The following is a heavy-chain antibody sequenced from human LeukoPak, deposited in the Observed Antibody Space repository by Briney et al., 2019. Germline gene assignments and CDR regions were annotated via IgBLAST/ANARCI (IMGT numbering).Heavy chain of an antibody. CDR1: SGSISSYY. D-gene: IGHD2-15*01. V-gene: IGHV4-59*01. J-gene: IGHJ6*02. CDR3: ARLYGLGAAATRIYYYYGMDV. Sequence: SETLSLTCTVSSGSISSYYWSWIRQPPGKGLEWIGYIYYSGSTNYNPSLKSRVTISVDTSKNQFSLKLSSVTAADTAVYYCARLYGLGAAATRIYYYYGMDVWGQGTTVTVSS. CDR2: IYYSGST.